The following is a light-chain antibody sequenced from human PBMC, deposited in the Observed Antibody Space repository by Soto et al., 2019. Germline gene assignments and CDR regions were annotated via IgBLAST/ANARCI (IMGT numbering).Light chain of an antibody. V-gene: IGKV1D-16*01. CDR1: QDIGGR. Sequence: DIQRTESPWSGASSVGDIITITCRASQDIGGRLAWFQQKPGKAPQYLIQAASILQSGVPSRFSGSGSGTEFTLEISRVETDDVGIYYCMQSTQLPPTFGQGTDWRL. CDR3: MQSTQLPPT. CDR2: AAS. J-gene: IGKJ5*01.